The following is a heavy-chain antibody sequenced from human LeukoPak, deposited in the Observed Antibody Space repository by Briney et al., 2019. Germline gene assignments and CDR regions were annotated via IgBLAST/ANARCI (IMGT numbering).Heavy chain of an antibody. CDR2: IYYSGST. Sequence: SETLSLSCTVSGGSISSYYWSWIRQPPGKGLEWIGYIYYSGSTNYNPSLKSRVTISIDTSKNQFSLKLSSVTAADTAVYYCARSDTYCSGGSCPPNTFDALDIWGQGTMVTVSS. D-gene: IGHD2-15*01. CDR3: ARSDTYCSGGSCPPNTFDALDI. J-gene: IGHJ3*02. CDR1: GGSISSYY. V-gene: IGHV4-59*01.